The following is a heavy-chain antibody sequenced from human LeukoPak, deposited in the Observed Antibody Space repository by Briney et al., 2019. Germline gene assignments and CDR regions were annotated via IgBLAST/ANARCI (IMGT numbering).Heavy chain of an antibody. J-gene: IGHJ4*02. D-gene: IGHD4-17*01. CDR3: ARIRDGDYPDY. Sequence: GGSLRLSCAASGFTFSSYSMNWVRQAPGKGLECVASISSSSSSIYYADSVKGRFSISRDNAKNSLYLQMNSLRAEDTAIYYCARIRDGDYPDYWGQGTLVTVSS. CDR2: ISSSSSSI. CDR1: GFTFSSYS. V-gene: IGHV3-21*01.